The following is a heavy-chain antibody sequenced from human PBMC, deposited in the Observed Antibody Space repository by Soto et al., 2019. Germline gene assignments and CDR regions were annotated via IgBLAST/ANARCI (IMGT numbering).Heavy chain of an antibody. V-gene: IGHV6-1*01. CDR2: TYYRSKWCN. CDR3: AGVSGSWGNAFDI. CDR1: GDSVSSSRAT. Sequence: PSQTLSLTCAISGDSVSSSRATWNWIRQSPSRGLEWLGRTYYRSKWCNDYAVSVKSRITINPDTSKNQFSLQLNSVTPEDTALYYCAGVSGSWGNAFDIWGQGTMVNVSS. J-gene: IGHJ3*02. D-gene: IGHD6-13*01.